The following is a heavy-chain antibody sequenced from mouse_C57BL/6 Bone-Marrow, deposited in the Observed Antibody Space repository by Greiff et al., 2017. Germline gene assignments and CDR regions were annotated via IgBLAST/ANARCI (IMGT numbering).Heavy chain of an antibody. CDR1: GFTFSSYA. V-gene: IGHV5-4*03. D-gene: IGHD2-4*01. CDR3: ARGVITTSFAY. J-gene: IGHJ3*01. CDR2: ISDGGSYT. Sequence: EVMLVESGGGLVKPGGSLKLSGAASGFTFSSYARSWVRQTPEKRLEWVATISDGGSYTYYPDNVKGRFTISRDNAKNNLYLQMSHLKSEDTAMYYCARGVITTSFAYWGQGTLVTVSA.